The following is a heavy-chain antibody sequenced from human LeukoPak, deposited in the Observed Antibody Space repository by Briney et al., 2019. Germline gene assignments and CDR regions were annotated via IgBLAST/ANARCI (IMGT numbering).Heavy chain of an antibody. J-gene: IGHJ4*02. V-gene: IGHV3-9*01. D-gene: IGHD2-2*01. CDR1: GFTFDEYT. Sequence: PGGSLRLSCAGSGFTFDEYTIHWVRQVPGKGLEWVSGISWDSASVAYADSVKGRFTISRDNAKNSLYLQMNSLSTEDTALYYCTKDRYCTTTTCPLDYWGQGTLVTVSS. CDR3: TKDRYCTTTTCPLDY. CDR2: ISWDSASV.